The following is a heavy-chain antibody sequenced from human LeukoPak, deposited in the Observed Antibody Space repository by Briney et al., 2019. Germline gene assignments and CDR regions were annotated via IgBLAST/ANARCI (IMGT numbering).Heavy chain of an antibody. CDR1: GGSVSSGSYY. CDR3: ARASSGWYQYYFDY. Sequence: PSETLSLTCTVSGGSVSSGSYYWSWIRQPPGKGLEWIGYIYYSGSTNYNPSLKSRVTITVDTSKNQFSLKLSSVTAADTAVYYCARASSGWYQYYFDYWGQGTLVTVSS. D-gene: IGHD6-19*01. CDR2: IYYSGST. V-gene: IGHV4-61*01. J-gene: IGHJ4*02.